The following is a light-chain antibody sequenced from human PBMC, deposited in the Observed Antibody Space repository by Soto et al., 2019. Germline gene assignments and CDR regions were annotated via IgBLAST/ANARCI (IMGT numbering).Light chain of an antibody. Sequence: QSALTQPASVSGSPGQSSTISCTGTSSDIGSYNYVSWYQHYPGKAPRLLIYEVTNRPSGVSNRFSGSKSGNTASLTISGLQAEDDDDYYCCSYRSTRTWVFGGGTKLTVL. CDR1: SSDIGSYNY. CDR2: EVT. CDR3: CSYRSTRTWV. J-gene: IGLJ3*02. V-gene: IGLV2-14*01.